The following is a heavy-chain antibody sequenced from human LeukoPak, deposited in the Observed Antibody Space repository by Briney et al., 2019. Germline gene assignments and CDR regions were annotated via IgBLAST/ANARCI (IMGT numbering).Heavy chain of an antibody. CDR3: ARSGTYQHSSSYDY. J-gene: IGHJ4*02. Sequence: SETLSLTCAVSGDSIKSVGYSWSWIRQPPGKRLEWLGYVYQSGNANYNPSLNSRLTISVDTSRNEFSLKLTSVTAADTAVYYCARSGTYQHSSSYDYWGQGTLVTVSS. D-gene: IGHD6-13*01. CDR1: GDSIKSVGYS. CDR2: VYQSGNA. V-gene: IGHV4-30-4*07.